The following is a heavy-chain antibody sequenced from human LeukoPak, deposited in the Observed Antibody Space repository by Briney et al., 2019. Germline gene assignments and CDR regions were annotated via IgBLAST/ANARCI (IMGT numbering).Heavy chain of an antibody. Sequence: GASVKVSCKASGYTFINYGITWVRRAPGQGLEWMGWINPDSGGTNFPQKFQGRVTMTRDTSISTVYMELSRLRSDDTAVYYCARGVCDGDCYSCFDYWGQGTLVTVAS. CDR2: INPDSGGT. CDR1: GYTFINYG. J-gene: IGHJ4*02. CDR3: ARGVCDGDCYSCFDY. V-gene: IGHV1-2*02. D-gene: IGHD2-21*02.